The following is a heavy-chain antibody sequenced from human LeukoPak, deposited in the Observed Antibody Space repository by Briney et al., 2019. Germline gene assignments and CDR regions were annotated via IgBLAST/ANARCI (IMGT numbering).Heavy chain of an antibody. CDR1: GFTFSDYY. CDR2: ISYDGSNK. D-gene: IGHD2-15*01. Sequence: GGSLRLSCAASGFTFSDYYMSWIRQAPGKGLEWVAVISYDGSNKYYADSVKGRFTISRDNSKNTLFLQMDSLRAEDTAVYYCAKPPSSGGRVYYFDYWGQGTLVTVSS. CDR3: AKPPSSGGRVYYFDY. J-gene: IGHJ4*02. V-gene: IGHV3-30*18.